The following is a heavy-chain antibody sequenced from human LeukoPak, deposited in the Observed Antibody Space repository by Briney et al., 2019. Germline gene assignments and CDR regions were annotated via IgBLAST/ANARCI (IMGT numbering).Heavy chain of an antibody. CDR2: MNPNNGKT. CDR1: GYIFTSYD. J-gene: IGHJ3*02. D-gene: IGHD4-23*01. Sequence: ASVKVSCKASGYIFTSYDVNWVRQATGQGLEWMGWMNPNNGKTGYAQKFQGRVTMTRNTSINTAYMELSSLRSEDTAVYYCARVGYGGNYYAFDIWGQGTMVTVSS. CDR3: ARVGYGGNYYAFDI. V-gene: IGHV1-8*01.